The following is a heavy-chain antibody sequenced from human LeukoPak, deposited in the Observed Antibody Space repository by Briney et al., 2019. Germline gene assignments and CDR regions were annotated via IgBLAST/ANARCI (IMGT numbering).Heavy chain of an antibody. CDR1: GFTFSSYS. J-gene: IGHJ3*02. CDR2: ISTSSIYI. D-gene: IGHD1-26*01. V-gene: IGHV3-21*01. CDR3: GRGRGNSGSFDVFDI. Sequence: GGSLRLSCVGSGFTFSSYSMNWVCQAPGKGLEWVSSISTSSIYIYYADSVKGRFTISRDNAKNSLYLQMSSLRAEDTAVYYCGRGRGNSGSFDVFDIWGQGTMVTVSS.